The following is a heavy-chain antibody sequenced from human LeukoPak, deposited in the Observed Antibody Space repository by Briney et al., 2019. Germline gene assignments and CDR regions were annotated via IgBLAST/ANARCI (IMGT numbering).Heavy chain of an antibody. Sequence: RASVKVSCKASGYTFTSYGISWVRQAPGQGLEWMGGIIPIFGTANYAQKFQGRVTITADESTSTAYMELSSLRSEDTAVYYCATNFDWLLSFDYWGQGTPVTVSS. D-gene: IGHD3-9*01. J-gene: IGHJ4*02. CDR3: ATNFDWLLSFDY. V-gene: IGHV1-69*13. CDR2: IIPIFGTA. CDR1: GYTFTSYG.